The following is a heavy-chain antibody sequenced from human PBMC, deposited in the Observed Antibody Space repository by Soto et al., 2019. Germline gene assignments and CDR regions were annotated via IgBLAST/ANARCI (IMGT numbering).Heavy chain of an antibody. CDR3: ARGRTVRNYDGSSEYYYYFDY. J-gene: IGHJ4*02. D-gene: IGHD3-22*01. V-gene: IGHV4-59*01. Sequence: SETLSLTCSVSGDSISTFYWGWIRQSPGKELEWIGYVYYTGSTNYNPSLKSRVTISVDRSKNQFSLSLSSVNAADTAVYYCARGRTVRNYDGSSEYYYYFDYWGQGTLVTVSS. CDR1: GDSISTFY. CDR2: VYYTGST.